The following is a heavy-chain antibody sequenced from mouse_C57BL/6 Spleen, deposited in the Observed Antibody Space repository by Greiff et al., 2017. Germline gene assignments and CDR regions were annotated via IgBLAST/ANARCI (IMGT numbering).Heavy chain of an antibody. V-gene: IGHV1-39*01. J-gene: IGHJ1*03. D-gene: IGHD1-1*01. CDR2: INPNYGTT. CDR1: GYSFTDYN. CDR3: ARGYYGSSYDWYFDV. Sequence: EVKLMESGPELVKPGASVKISCKASGYSFTDYNMNWVKQSNGKSLEWIGVINPNYGTTSYNQKFKGKATLTVDQSSITAYMQLNSLTSEDSAVYYCARGYYGSSYDWYFDVWGTGTTVTVSS.